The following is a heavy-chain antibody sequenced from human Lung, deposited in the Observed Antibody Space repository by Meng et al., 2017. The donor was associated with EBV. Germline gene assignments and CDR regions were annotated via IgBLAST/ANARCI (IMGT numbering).Heavy chain of an antibody. CDR1: GFTFINYW. Sequence: EVQRVESGGALVQPGGSLRLSCAASGFTFINYWMHWGRQAPGKGLMWVSRLNEDGATTTYADSVKGRFTISRDNAKNTLYLHMNSLRADDTAVYYCSRDLVGSDDYWGQGTLVTVSS. V-gene: IGHV3-74*01. D-gene: IGHD2-8*02. J-gene: IGHJ4*02. CDR3: SRDLVGSDDY. CDR2: LNEDGATT.